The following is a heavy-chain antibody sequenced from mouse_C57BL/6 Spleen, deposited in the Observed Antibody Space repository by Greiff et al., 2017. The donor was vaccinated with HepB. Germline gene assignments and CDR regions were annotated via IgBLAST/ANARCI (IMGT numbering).Heavy chain of an antibody. D-gene: IGHD2-1*01. J-gene: IGHJ1*03. CDR3: ARSGGNYNYWYFDV. V-gene: IGHV1-26*01. CDR1: GYTFTDYY. Sequence: EVKLQQSGPELVKPGASVKISCKASGYTFTDYYMNWVKQSHGKSLEWIGDINPNNGGTSYNQKFKGKATLTVDKSSSTAYMELRSLPSEDSAVYYCARSGGNYNYWYFDVWGTGTTVTVSS. CDR2: INPNNGGT.